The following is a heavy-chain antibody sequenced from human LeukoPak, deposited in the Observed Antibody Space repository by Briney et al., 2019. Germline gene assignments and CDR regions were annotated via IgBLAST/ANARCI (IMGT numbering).Heavy chain of an antibody. CDR3: AKDTGGSGYDRGFDY. D-gene: IGHD5-12*01. CDR2: ISWNSGSI. V-gene: IGHV3-9*01. CDR1: GFTFSGFW. J-gene: IGHJ4*02. Sequence: GGSLRLSCAASGFTFSGFWMHWVRQAPGKGLEWVSGISWNSGSIGYADSVKGRFTISRDNAKNSLYLQMNSLRAEDTALYYCAKDTGGSGYDRGFDYWGQGTLVTVSS.